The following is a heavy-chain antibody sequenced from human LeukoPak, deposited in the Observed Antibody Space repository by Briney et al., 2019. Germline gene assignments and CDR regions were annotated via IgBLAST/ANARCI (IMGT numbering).Heavy chain of an antibody. CDR2: IYYSGNT. CDR3: AKDPDCTSGICYTFFDY. CDR1: GDSISTSNSY. D-gene: IGHD2-8*01. J-gene: IGHJ4*02. V-gene: IGHV4-39*01. Sequence: SETLSLTCTVSGDSISTSNSYWGWIRQPPGKGLEWIGSIYYSGNTYYNASLKSRVTISVDTSKNQFSLKLTSVTAADTAVYYCAKDPDCTSGICYTFFDYWGQGTLVTVSS.